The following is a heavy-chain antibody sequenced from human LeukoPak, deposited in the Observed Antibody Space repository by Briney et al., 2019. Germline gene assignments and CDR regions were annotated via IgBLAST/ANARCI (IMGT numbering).Heavy chain of an antibody. CDR3: AREPGERSSGWPRFDY. D-gene: IGHD6-19*01. J-gene: IGHJ4*02. Sequence: PGGSLRLSCAASGFTFDDYAMHWVRQAPGKGLEWVSSISSSSSYIYYADSVKGRFTISRDNAKNSLYLQMNSLRAEDTAVYYCAREPGERSSGWPRFDYWGQGTLVTVSS. CDR2: ISSSSSYI. V-gene: IGHV3-21*01. CDR1: GFTFDDYA.